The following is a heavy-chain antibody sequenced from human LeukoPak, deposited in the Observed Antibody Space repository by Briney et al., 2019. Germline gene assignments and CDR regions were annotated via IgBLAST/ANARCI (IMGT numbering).Heavy chain of an antibody. J-gene: IGHJ4*02. Sequence: PGGSLRLSCAASGFTFSSYGMHWVRQAPGKGLEWVAVISYDGSNKYYADSVKGRFTISRDNAKNSLYLQMNSLRAEDMALYYCAKSSCSSTSCYEDYWGQGTLVTVSS. V-gene: IGHV3-30*18. CDR3: AKSSCSSTSCYEDY. CDR2: ISYDGSNK. CDR1: GFTFSSYG. D-gene: IGHD2-2*01.